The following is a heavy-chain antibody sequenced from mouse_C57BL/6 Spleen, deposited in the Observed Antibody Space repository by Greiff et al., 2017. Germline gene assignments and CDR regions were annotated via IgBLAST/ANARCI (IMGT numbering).Heavy chain of an antibody. CDR3: TTGYLPGYYFDY. CDR2: IDPEDGDT. CDR1: GFNIKDYY. D-gene: IGHD2-14*01. V-gene: IGHV14-1*01. J-gene: IGHJ2*01. Sequence: EVQLQQSGAELVRPGASVKLSCTASGFNIKDYYMHWVKQRPEQGLEWIGRIDPEDGDTEYAPKFQGKATMTADTSSNTAYLQLSSLTSEDTAVYYCTTGYLPGYYFDYWGQGTTLTVSS.